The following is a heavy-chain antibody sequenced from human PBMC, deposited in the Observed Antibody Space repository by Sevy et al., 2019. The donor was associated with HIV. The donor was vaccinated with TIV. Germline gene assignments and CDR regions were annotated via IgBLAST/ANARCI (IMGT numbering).Heavy chain of an antibody. Sequence: GGSLRLSCAASGFTFSDYWMHWVRQVPGKGLVWVSRINSDGSDVIYADSVRGRFTMSRDNAKNTLFLQMNSLRAEDTAIYYCARGDIWFNLLYYYYALDVWGQGTTVTVSS. CDR3: ARGDIWFNLLYYYYALDV. CDR2: INSDGSDV. D-gene: IGHD3-10*01. J-gene: IGHJ6*02. V-gene: IGHV3-74*01. CDR1: GFTFSDYW.